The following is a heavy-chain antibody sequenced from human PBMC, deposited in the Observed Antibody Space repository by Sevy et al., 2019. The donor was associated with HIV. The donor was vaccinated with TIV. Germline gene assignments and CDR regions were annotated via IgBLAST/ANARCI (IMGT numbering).Heavy chain of an antibody. J-gene: IGHJ4*02. CDR1: GFTFSSYA. Sequence: GGSLRLSCAASGFTFSSYAMHWVRQAPGKGLEWVAVISYDGSNKYYADSVKGRFTISRDNSKNTLYLQMNSLRAEDTAVYYCARSVGYSYGRVCQWPSDYWGQGTLVTDSS. CDR2: ISYDGSNK. V-gene: IGHV3-30-3*01. CDR3: ARSVGYSYGRVCQWPSDY. D-gene: IGHD5-18*01.